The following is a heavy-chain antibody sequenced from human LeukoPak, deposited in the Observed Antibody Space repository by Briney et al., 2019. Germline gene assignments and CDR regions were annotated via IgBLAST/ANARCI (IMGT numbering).Heavy chain of an antibody. V-gene: IGHV4-39*01. CDR2: IYYSGST. Sequence: SETLSLTCTVSGGSISSSSYYWGWIRQPPGKGLEWIGSIYYSGSTYYNPSLKSRVTTSVDTSKNQFSLKLSSVTAADTAVYYCARQAGTLLDYFDYWGQGTLVTVSS. D-gene: IGHD6-19*01. CDR3: ARQAGTLLDYFDY. J-gene: IGHJ4*02. CDR1: GGSISSSSYY.